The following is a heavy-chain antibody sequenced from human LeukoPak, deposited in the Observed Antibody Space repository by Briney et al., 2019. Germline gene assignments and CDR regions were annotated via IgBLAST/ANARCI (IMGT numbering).Heavy chain of an antibody. CDR3: ARRPPTVVTAHDAIDI. Sequence: SETLSLTCAVYGESFSGYYRSWIRQPPGKCLEWIGEISHSGSTNYNPTLKSRVTISVDTSNNQFSLRLRSVTAADTAVYYCARRPPTVVTAHDAIDIWGQGTMVTVSS. J-gene: IGHJ3*02. CDR2: ISHSGST. CDR1: GESFSGYY. V-gene: IGHV4-34*01. D-gene: IGHD4-23*01.